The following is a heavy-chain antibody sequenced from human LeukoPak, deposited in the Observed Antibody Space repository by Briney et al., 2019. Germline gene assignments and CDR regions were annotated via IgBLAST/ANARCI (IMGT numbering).Heavy chain of an antibody. D-gene: IGHD1-7*01. V-gene: IGHV1-24*01. CDR3: ATVGITGTTHMSWFDP. J-gene: IGHJ5*02. CDR1: GYTLTELS. Sequence: ASVKVSCKVSGYTLTELSMHWVRQAPGKGLEWMGGFDPEDGETIYAQKFQGRVTMTEDTSTDTAYMELSSLRSEDTAAYYCATVGITGTTHMSWFDPWGQGTLVTVSS. CDR2: FDPEDGET.